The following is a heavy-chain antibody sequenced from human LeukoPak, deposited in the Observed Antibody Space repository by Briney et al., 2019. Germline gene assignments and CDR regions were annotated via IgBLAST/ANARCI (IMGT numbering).Heavy chain of an antibody. V-gene: IGHV1-8*01. Sequence: GASVKVSCKTSGYTFTNLDIHWLRQAPGQGLEWMGWMSPNSGDTGYAQKFQGRVSMTRDTSISTAYMELSSLRSEDTAVYYCASNPPNTGDFYYWGLGSLVTVSS. D-gene: IGHD1-1*01. J-gene: IGHJ4*02. CDR2: MSPNSGDT. CDR3: ASNPPNTGDFYY. CDR1: GYTFTNLD.